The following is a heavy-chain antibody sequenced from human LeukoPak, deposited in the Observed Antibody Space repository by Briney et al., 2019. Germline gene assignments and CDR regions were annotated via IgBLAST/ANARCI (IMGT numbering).Heavy chain of an antibody. Sequence: GASVKVSCKASGYTFTSYDINWVRQATGQGLEWMGWMNPNSGNTGYAQKFQGRVTMTRNTSISTAYMELSGLRSEGTAVYYCARDLSYYDSSGYLYYGMDVWGQGTTVTVSS. V-gene: IGHV1-8*01. CDR1: GYTFTSYD. CDR3: ARDLSYYDSSGYLYYGMDV. CDR2: MNPNSGNT. D-gene: IGHD3-22*01. J-gene: IGHJ6*02.